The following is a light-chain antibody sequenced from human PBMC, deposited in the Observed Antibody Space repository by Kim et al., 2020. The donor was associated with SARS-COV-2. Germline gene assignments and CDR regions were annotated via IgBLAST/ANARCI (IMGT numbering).Light chain of an antibody. V-gene: IGKV2-28*01. J-gene: IGKJ2*01. CDR1: QSLLQRNGYNY. Sequence: DIVMTQSPLSLPVTPGEPASISCRSSQSLLQRNGYNYVDWYLQKPGQSPQILIYLGSNRASGVPDRFSGSVSGTDFTLKITRVEAEDVGVYYCMQALQSPYTFGQGTKLEI. CDR2: LGS. CDR3: MQALQSPYT.